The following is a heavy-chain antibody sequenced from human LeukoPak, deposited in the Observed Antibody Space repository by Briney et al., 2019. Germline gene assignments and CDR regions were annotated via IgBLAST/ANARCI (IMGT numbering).Heavy chain of an antibody. J-gene: IGHJ4*02. CDR2: ISGSGGSA. V-gene: IGHV3-23*01. CDR1: GFTFSSYA. Sequence: GGSLRLSCAASGFTFSSYAMSWVRQAPGKGLEWVSAISGSGGSAYYADSVRGRFTISRDNSKNTLYLQMNSLRAEDTAVYYCAKSPRGVNLNFDYWGQGTLVTVSS. CDR3: AKSPRGVNLNFDY. D-gene: IGHD3-10*01.